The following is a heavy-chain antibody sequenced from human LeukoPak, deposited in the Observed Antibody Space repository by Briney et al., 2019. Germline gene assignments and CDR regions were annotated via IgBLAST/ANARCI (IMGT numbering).Heavy chain of an antibody. V-gene: IGHV3-30*04. D-gene: IGHD5-18*01. Sequence: GGSLRLSCAASGFTFSSYAMHWVRQAPGKGLEWVAVISYDGSNKYYAGSVKGRFTISRDNSKNTLYLQMNSLRAEDTAVYYCARDGGVDTAMDPDNFDYWGQGTLVTVSS. CDR1: GFTFSSYA. J-gene: IGHJ4*02. CDR2: ISYDGSNK. CDR3: ARDGGVDTAMDPDNFDY.